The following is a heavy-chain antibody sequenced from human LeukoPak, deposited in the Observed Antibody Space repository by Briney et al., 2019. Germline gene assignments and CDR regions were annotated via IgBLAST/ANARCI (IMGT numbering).Heavy chain of an antibody. V-gene: IGHV4-34*01. D-gene: IGHD3-10*01. CDR2: INHSGST. J-gene: IGHJ5*02. CDR3: ARGRRGPGSNYRGNWFDP. CDR1: AGSFSVYY. Sequence: SETLSLTCAVYAGSFSVYYWSWIRQPPGKGLEWIGEINHSGSTNYSPSLKSRVTISVDTSKNQFSLKLRSVTAADTAVYYCARGRRGPGSNYRGNWFDPWGQGTLVTVSS.